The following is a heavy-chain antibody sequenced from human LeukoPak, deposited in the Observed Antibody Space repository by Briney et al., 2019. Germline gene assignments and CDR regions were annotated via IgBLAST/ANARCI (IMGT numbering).Heavy chain of an antibody. J-gene: IGHJ4*02. D-gene: IGHD3-3*01. CDR1: GFSFSSYG. V-gene: IGHV3-30*02. Sequence: PGGSLRLSCAASGFSFSSYGMNWVRQAPGKGLEWVAFIRSDGSNTHYAASVRGRFTISRDKSKNTLYLQMNRLRPEDTAVYYCAKGRSSDFWSGYALDHWGQGTLVTVSS. CDR2: IRSDGSNT. CDR3: AKGRSSDFWSGYALDH.